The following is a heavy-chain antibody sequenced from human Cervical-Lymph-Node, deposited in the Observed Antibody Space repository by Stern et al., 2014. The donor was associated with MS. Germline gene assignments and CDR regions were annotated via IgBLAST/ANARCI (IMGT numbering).Heavy chain of an antibody. J-gene: IGHJ4*02. CDR1: GGSLSSYY. Sequence: VQLEESGPGVVKPSETLSLTCTVSGGSLSSYYWSWIRQPPGKGLELIGYIYYDGSTNYNSSLKSRVTISLDTSRKQFFLKLDSVTAADTAVYFCARVSTSFDDWGQGTLVTVSS. CDR2: IYYDGST. V-gene: IGHV4-59*01. D-gene: IGHD4-11*01. CDR3: ARVSTSFDD.